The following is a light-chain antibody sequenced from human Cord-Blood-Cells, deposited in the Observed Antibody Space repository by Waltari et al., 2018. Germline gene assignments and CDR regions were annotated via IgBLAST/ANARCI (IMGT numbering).Light chain of an antibody. Sequence: DIMLTHSPGTLSFSPGQRATLSCRARQSVSSSYLAWYQQKPGQAHRLLIYGASSRATGIPDRFSGSGSATDFTLTISRLEPEDFAVYYCQQYGSSPLTFGGGTKVEIK. CDR1: QSVSSSY. V-gene: IGKV3-20*01. CDR3: QQYGSSPLT. J-gene: IGKJ4*01. CDR2: GAS.